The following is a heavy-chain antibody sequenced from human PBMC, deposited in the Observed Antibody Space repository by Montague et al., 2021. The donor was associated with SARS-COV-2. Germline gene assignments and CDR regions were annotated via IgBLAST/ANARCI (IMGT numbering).Heavy chain of an antibody. Sequence: SLRLSCAASGFTSGDYQMTWVRQAPGKGLQWVAHINQDETAKTYVASVKGRFTISRDHAKNSLILQMNSLKDEDTAVYYCARSPRGSGTGWLDYWGQGTLVTVSS. CDR3: ARSPRGSGTGWLDY. CDR2: INQDETAK. J-gene: IGHJ4*02. V-gene: IGHV3-7*01. D-gene: IGHD3/OR15-3a*01. CDR1: GFTSGDYQ.